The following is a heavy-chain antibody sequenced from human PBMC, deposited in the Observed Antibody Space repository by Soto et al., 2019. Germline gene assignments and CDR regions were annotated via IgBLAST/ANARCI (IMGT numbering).Heavy chain of an antibody. CDR2: IIPIFGTA. CDR3: VSAGVRLGY. J-gene: IGHJ4*02. CDR1: GGTFSSYA. Sequence: QVQLVQSGAEVKKPGSSVKVSCKASGGTFSSYAISWVRQAPGQGLEWMGGIIPIFGTANYAQKFQGRVTITGGESTSTAFMGLGSLGSEGTAVYYCVSAGVRLGYWGQGTLVTVSS. D-gene: IGHD2-8*01. V-gene: IGHV1-69*01.